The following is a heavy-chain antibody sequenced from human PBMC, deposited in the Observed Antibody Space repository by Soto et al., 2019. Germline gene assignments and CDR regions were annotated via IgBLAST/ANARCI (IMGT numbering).Heavy chain of an antibody. J-gene: IGHJ3*02. CDR1: GFMFSRYS. V-gene: IGHV3-23*01. CDR2: ITGSAGTT. CDR3: AKCIQVNLNYDAIHI. D-gene: IGHD1-7*01. Sequence: GGSMRLSCAASGFMFSRYSMSWVRQAPGKGLEWVSHITGSAGTTYYADSVKGRFTISRDTSRNTLYLQMNSPRAEDTALYYCAKCIQVNLNYDAIHIWGQGTMVTVSS.